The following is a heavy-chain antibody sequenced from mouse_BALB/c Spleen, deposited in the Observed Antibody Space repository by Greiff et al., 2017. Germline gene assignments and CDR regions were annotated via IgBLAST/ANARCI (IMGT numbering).Heavy chain of an antibody. J-gene: IGHJ2*01. D-gene: IGHD2-1*01. Sequence: VQLQQSGAELVKPGASVKFSCKASGYTFTSYYMYWVKQRPGQGLEWIGEINPSNGGTNFNEKFKSKATLTVDKSSSTAYMQLSSLTSEDSAVYYCTRRGYGNFPFDYWGQGTTLTVSS. CDR3: TRRGYGNFPFDY. V-gene: IGHV1S81*02. CDR2: INPSNGGT. CDR1: GYTFTSYY.